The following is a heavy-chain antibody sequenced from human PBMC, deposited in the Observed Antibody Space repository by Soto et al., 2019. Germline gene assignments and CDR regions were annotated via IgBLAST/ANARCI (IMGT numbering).Heavy chain of an antibody. Sequence: EVQLLESGGGLVQGGGSLRLSCAASGFSFNYDAMSWVRLAPGGALEWVSVISSGGTNTYYADLVKGRFTVSRDNSKNTRYLQMNSLGTEDTVVYYCAKAQEGDMPKLLVVTYGMAAWGQGTPVTVSS. CDR2: ISSGGTNT. D-gene: IGHD2-8*01. J-gene: IGHJ6*02. CDR1: GFSFNYDA. V-gene: IGHV3-23*01. CDR3: AKAQEGDMPKLLVVTYGMAA.